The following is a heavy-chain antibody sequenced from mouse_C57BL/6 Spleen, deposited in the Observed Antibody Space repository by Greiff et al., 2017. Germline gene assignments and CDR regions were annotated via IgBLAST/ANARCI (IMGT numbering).Heavy chain of an antibody. CDR3: ARRGYYSNYGWYFDV. CDR2: IDPSDSYT. V-gene: IGHV1-69*01. J-gene: IGHJ1*03. Sequence: VQLQQPGAELVMPGASVKLSCKASGYTFTSYWMHWVKQRPGQGLEWIGEIDPSDSYTNYNQKFKGKSTLTVDKSSSTAYMQLSSLTSEDSAVYYCARRGYYSNYGWYFDVWGTGTTVTVAS. CDR1: GYTFTSYW. D-gene: IGHD2-5*01.